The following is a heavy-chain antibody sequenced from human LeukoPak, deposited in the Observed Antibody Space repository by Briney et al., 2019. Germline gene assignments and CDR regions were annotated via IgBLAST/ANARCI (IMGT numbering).Heavy chain of an antibody. CDR3: AGAERFLEWFFDY. V-gene: IGHV3-21*01. CDR2: ISSSSSYI. Sequence: GGSLRLSCAASGFTFSSYSMNWVRQAPGKGLEWVSSISSSSSYIYYADSVKGRFTISRDNAKNSLYLQMNSLRAEDTAVYYCAGAERFLEWFFDYWGQGTLVTVSS. D-gene: IGHD3-3*01. J-gene: IGHJ4*02. CDR1: GFTFSSYS.